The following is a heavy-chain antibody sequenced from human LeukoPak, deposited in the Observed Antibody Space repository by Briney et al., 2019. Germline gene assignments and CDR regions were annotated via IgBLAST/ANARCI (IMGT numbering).Heavy chain of an antibody. V-gene: IGHV3-23*01. D-gene: IGHD6-13*01. J-gene: IGHJ4*02. CDR1: GFTFSSYA. CDR3: ANSQQLVLLGYIDY. CDR2: ISGSGGST. Sequence: GGSLRLSCAASGFTFSSYAMSWVRQAPGKGLEWVSAISGSGGSTYYADSVKGRFTISRDNSKNTLYLQVNSLRAEDTAVYYCANSQQLVLLGYIDYWGQGTLVTVSS.